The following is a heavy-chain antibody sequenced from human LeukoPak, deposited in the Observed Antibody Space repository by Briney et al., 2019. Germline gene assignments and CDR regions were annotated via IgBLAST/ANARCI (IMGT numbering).Heavy chain of an antibody. CDR2: ISRRSIS. D-gene: IGHD5/OR15-5a*01. Sequence: GGSLRLSCAASGFTVSNYNMNWVRQAPGKGLEWVSYISRRSISYFADSVKGRFTTSKDNAKNSLHLQMNSLRTEDTAVYYCTTDSLSTKTAGGNSWGQGTLVIVSS. V-gene: IGHV3-48*01. CDR3: TTDSLSTKTAGGNS. CDR1: GFTVSNYN. J-gene: IGHJ4*02.